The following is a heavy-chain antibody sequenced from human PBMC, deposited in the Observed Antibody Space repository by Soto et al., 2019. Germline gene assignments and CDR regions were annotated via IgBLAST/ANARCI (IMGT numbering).Heavy chain of an antibody. J-gene: IGHJ6*02. CDR2: VWYDGSNQ. CDR1: GFTFSSYG. V-gene: IGHV3-33*01. Sequence: QVRLVESGGGVVQPGGSLRLSCAASGFTFSSYGMHWVRQAPGKGLQWVALVWYDGSNQYYADSVKGRFTISRDNSKNTLHLQLNSLGAEDTAVYFCARDRQFWGGSYVVFAYKYGMDVWGQGTTVTVSS. CDR3: ARDRQFWGGSYVVFAYKYGMDV. D-gene: IGHD3-3*01.